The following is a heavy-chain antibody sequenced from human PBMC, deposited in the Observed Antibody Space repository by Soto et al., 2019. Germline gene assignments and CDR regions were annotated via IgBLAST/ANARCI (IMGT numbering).Heavy chain of an antibody. CDR2: ISYDGSNK. V-gene: IGHV3-30*18. Sequence: GGSLRLSCAASGFTFSSYGMHWVRQATGKGLEWVAVISYDGSNKYYADSVKGRFTISRDNSKNTLYLQMNSLRAEDTAVYYCAKDKRQQWLIYYFDYWGQGTLVTVSS. CDR3: AKDKRQQWLIYYFDY. D-gene: IGHD6-19*01. CDR1: GFTFSSYG. J-gene: IGHJ4*02.